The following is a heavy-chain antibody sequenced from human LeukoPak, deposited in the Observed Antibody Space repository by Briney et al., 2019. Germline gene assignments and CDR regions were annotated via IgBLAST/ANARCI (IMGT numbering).Heavy chain of an antibody. Sequence: GGSLRLSCAASGFTFSGSTMHWVRQAPGKGLEWLGHIRSKANSYATVYGASVKGRFTISRDDSKNTAYLHMNSLKTEDTAVYYCIGDGHSNTGMDYWGQGTLVTVSS. J-gene: IGHJ4*02. D-gene: IGHD2/OR15-2a*01. CDR1: GFTFSGST. CDR2: IRSKANSYAT. CDR3: IGDGHSNTGMDY. V-gene: IGHV3-73*01.